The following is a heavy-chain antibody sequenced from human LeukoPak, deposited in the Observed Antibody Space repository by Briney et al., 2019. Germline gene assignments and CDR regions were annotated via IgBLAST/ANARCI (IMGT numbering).Heavy chain of an antibody. V-gene: IGHV3-64*01. CDR1: GFTSSTYA. D-gene: IGHD4-17*01. CDR3: ARETVTTGSSYA. J-gene: IGHJ4*02. Sequence: GGSLRLSCAASGFTSSTYAMYWVRQAPGKGLEYVSAISPDGGSTFDANSVKGRFTVSRDNSKSTLYLHMGSLRADDMAVYCCARETVTTGSSYAGGQGTLVTVSS. CDR2: ISPDGGST.